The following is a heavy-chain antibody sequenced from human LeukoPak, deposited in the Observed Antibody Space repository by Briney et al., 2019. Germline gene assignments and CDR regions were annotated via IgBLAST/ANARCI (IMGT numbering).Heavy chain of an antibody. CDR3: ARVKKVSSTQLGSDYYGMDV. CDR1: GFTFSSYG. D-gene: IGHD6-13*01. J-gene: IGHJ6*02. Sequence: GRSLRLSCAASGFTFSSYGMPWVRQAPGKGLEWVAVIWYDGSNKYYADSVKGRFTTSRDNSKNTLYLQMNSLRAEDTAVYYCARVKKVSSTQLGSDYYGMDVWGQGTTVTVSS. V-gene: IGHV3-33*01. CDR2: IWYDGSNK.